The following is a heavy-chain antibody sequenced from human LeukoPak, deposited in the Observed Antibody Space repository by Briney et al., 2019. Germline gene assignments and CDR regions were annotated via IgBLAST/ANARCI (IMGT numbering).Heavy chain of an antibody. CDR3: ARGSYCSGGNCYPETFDI. CDR1: GFTFSSNW. D-gene: IGHD2-15*01. J-gene: IGHJ3*02. CDR2: INSDGSRT. Sequence: GGSLRLSCAASGFTFSSNWMHWVRQAPGKGLVWVSRINSDGSRTSYADSVKGRFTISRDNAKNTLYLQMNSLRAEDTAVYYCARGSYCSGGNCYPETFDIWGQGTMVTVSS. V-gene: IGHV3-74*01.